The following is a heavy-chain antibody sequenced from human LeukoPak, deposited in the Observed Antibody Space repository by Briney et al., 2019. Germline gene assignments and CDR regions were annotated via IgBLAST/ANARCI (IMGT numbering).Heavy chain of an antibody. CDR3: ASEGNDLGAFDM. V-gene: IGHV3-7*01. Sequence: GGSLRLCCAASGFTFNSYWMHWVRQATGKGPEWVANIEQAGSHKYYADSVRGRFTISRDNAKNSLYLQMNSLGAEDTAVYYCASEGNDLGAFDMWGQGTMVTVSS. D-gene: IGHD1-1*01. CDR1: GFTFNSYW. J-gene: IGHJ3*02. CDR2: IEQAGSHK.